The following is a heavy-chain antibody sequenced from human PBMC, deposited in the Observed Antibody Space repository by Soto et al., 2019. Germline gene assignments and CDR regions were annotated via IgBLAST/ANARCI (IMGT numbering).Heavy chain of an antibody. CDR3: ARDPKTSGGQHWAFNYFDS. Sequence: GGSLRLSCAASGFTFSSYAMHWVRQAPGKGLEWVAVISYDGSNKFYADSVKGRFTISRDNSKSTLYLQVDSLRPEDAAVYYCARDPKTSGGQHWAFNYFDSWGQGTLVTVSS. CDR1: GFTFSSYA. D-gene: IGHD7-27*01. J-gene: IGHJ4*02. CDR2: ISYDGSNK. V-gene: IGHV3-30-3*01.